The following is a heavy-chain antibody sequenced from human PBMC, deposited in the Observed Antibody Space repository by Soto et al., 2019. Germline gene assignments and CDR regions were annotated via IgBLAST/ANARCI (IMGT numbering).Heavy chain of an antibody. Sequence: PGGSLRLSCAASGVTFDDYAMHWVRQAPGKGLEWVSGISWNSGSIGYADSVKGRFTISRDNAKNSLYLQMNSLRAEDTALYYCAKDANSSGWYGGFDYWGQGTLVTVSS. V-gene: IGHV3-9*01. CDR2: ISWNSGSI. J-gene: IGHJ4*02. D-gene: IGHD6-19*01. CDR3: AKDANSSGWYGGFDY. CDR1: GVTFDDYA.